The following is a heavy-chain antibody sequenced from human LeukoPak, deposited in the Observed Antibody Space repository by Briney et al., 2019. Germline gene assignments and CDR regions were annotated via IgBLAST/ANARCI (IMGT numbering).Heavy chain of an antibody. CDR2: IYADFDNT. CDR3: AKSLGGGPAYCFDY. CDR1: GFTVSGDY. Sequence: GGSLRLSCAVSGFTVSGDYMSWLRQAPGRGLEWVSVIYADFDNTDYADSVRGRFTTSRDNSKNTLYLQMNSLRAEDTAVYYCAKSLGGGPAYCFDYWGQGTLVTVSS. V-gene: IGHV3-53*01. J-gene: IGHJ4*02.